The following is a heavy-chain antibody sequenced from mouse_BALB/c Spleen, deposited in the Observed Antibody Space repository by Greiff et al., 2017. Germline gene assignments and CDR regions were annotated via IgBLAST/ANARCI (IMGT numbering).Heavy chain of an antibody. Sequence: VQLKESGPGLVKPSQSLSLTCTVTGYSITSDYAWNWIRQFPGNKLEWMGYISYSGSTSYNPSLKSRISITRDTSKNQFFLQLNSVTTEDTATYYCARGRTIYDGYHGAMDYWGQGTSVTVSS. V-gene: IGHV3-2*02. CDR2: ISYSGST. J-gene: IGHJ4*01. D-gene: IGHD2-3*01. CDR1: GYSITSDYA. CDR3: ARGRTIYDGYHGAMDY.